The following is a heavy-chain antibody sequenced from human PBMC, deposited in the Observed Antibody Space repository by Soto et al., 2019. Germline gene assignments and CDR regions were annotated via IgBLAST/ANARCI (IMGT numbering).Heavy chain of an antibody. D-gene: IGHD3-22*01. CDR2: IYDSGST. Sequence: SETLSLTCTVSDGSISSYYWTWIRQSAGKGLEWIGRIYDSGSTNYNPSLKSRVTLSVDRAKKNFSLKLTSVTAADTAVYYCARAEYFYESSGYYARHLLAHWAHGVLVTVSS. CDR3: ARAEYFYESSGYYARHLLAH. V-gene: IGHV4-4*07. CDR1: DGSISSYY. J-gene: IGHJ4*01.